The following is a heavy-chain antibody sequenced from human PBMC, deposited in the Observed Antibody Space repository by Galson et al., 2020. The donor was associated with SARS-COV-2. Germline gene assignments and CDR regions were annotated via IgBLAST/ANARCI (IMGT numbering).Heavy chain of an antibody. J-gene: IGHJ4*02. CDR1: GFTFSNYA. Sequence: TGGSLRLSCTVSGFTFSNYAMTWVRQAPGKGLEWVSGISAGGDSSYYADSVKGRFTISRDNSKNMLSLQMHSLRAEDTAVYYCAKDVAIFGAVAEAFFDYWGQGTQVTVSS. CDR2: ISAGGDSS. CDR3: AKDVAIFGAVAEAFFDY. D-gene: IGHD3-3*01. V-gene: IGHV3-23*01.